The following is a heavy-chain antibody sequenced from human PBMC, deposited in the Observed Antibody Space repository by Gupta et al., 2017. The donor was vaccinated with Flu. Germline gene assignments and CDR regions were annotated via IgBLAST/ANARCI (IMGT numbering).Heavy chain of an antibody. CDR3: VRDVDLGLRMAPPGTRHY. CDR1: GYTFIGYY. V-gene: IGHV1-2*02. CDR2: INPNSGGT. Sequence: QVQLVQSGAEVKKPGTSVKVSCNASGYTFIGYYIHSVRQAPGQGLEWMGWINPNSGGTTYAQHFQGRVTMTRDTSISTAYMELRALTSDDTAMYYCVRDVDLGLRMAPPGTRHYWGQGTLVTVSS. D-gene: IGHD6-13*01. J-gene: IGHJ4*02.